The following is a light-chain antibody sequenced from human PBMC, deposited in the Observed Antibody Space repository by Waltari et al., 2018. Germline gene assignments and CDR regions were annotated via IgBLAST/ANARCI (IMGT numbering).Light chain of an antibody. CDR3: QHHVRLPAT. CDR2: GAS. V-gene: IGKV3-20*01. J-gene: IGKJ1*01. Sequence: IMLTQPPGTLSLFPGGRATLSCRASQNIGNYLAWYQQKPGQAPRLLIYGASSRAAGIPDRFSGSGSGADFSLTISRLEPEDFAVYYCQHHVRLPATFGQGTKV. CDR1: QNIGNY.